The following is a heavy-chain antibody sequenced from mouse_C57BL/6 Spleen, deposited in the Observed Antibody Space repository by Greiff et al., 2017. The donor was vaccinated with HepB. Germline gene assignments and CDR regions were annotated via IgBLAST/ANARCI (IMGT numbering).Heavy chain of an antibody. CDR2: IDPSDSYT. J-gene: IGHJ2*01. Sequence: QVQLQQSGAELVRPGTSVKLSCKASGYTFTSYWMHWVKQRPGQGLEWIGVIDPSDSYTNYNQKFKGKATLTVDTSSSTAYMHLSSLTSEDSAVYYCARYQSFDYWGQGPTLTVSS. CDR1: GYTFTSYW. V-gene: IGHV1-59*01. CDR3: ARYQSFDY.